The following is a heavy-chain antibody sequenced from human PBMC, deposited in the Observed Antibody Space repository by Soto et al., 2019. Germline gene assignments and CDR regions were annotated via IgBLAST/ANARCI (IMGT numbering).Heavy chain of an antibody. Sequence: GASLKVSCKASGYRFTTFYIHWLRQAAGQGLEWMGRLKLDTGGTTYAQKFQGRATMTRDTSISTAYMEVTNLKSDDTAIYYCARDGNFAFRGYSFGFDFWGQGTLVTVSS. CDR3: ARDGNFAFRGYSFGFDF. CDR1: GYRFTTFY. CDR2: LKLDTGGT. V-gene: IGHV1-2*06. J-gene: IGHJ4*02. D-gene: IGHD5-18*01.